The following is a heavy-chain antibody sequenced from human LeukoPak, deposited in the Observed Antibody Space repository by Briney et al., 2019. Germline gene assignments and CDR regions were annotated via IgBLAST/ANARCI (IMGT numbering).Heavy chain of an antibody. CDR2: ILHSGRT. CDR1: GGSFSNYY. CDR3: ARRAKGYSSSSVWFDP. D-gene: IGHD6-6*01. V-gene: IGHV4-34*12. Sequence: PSETLSLTCAVYGGSFSNYYWTWIRQPPGKRLEWIGEILHSGRTNYNPSLKSRVTISVDTSKNQFSLKLSSVTAADTAVYYCARRAKGYSSSSVWFDPWGQGTLVTVSS. J-gene: IGHJ5*02.